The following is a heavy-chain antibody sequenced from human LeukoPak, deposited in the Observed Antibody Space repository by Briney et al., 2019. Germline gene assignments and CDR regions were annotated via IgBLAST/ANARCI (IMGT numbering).Heavy chain of an antibody. CDR1: GFTFSSYS. CDR3: ARGTSSSWYYFDY. CDR2: ISCSSSYI. J-gene: IGHJ4*02. D-gene: IGHD6-13*01. V-gene: IGHV3-21*01. Sequence: GGSLRLSCAASGFTFSSYSMNWVRQAPGKGLEWVSSISCSSSYIYYADSVKGRFTISRDNANNSLYLQMNSLRAEDTAVYYCARGTSSSWYYFDYWGQGTLVTVSS.